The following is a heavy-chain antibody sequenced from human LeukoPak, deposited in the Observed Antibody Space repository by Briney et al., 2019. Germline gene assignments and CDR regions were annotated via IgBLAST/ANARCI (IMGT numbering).Heavy chain of an antibody. D-gene: IGHD3-22*01. Sequence: GGSLRLSCAASGFTFSDSYMSWIRQAPGKGLEWVAYISFSGPPVYYADSVKGRFTISRDKSKNTVYLQMNSLRAEDTAVYYCAKVSGPDTMIVVAPFDYWGQGTLVTVSS. J-gene: IGHJ4*02. CDR1: GFTFSDSY. CDR2: ISFSGPPV. CDR3: AKVSGPDTMIVVAPFDY. V-gene: IGHV3-11*01.